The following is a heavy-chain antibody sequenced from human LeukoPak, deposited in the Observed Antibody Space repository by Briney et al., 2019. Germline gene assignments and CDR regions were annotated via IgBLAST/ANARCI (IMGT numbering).Heavy chain of an antibody. D-gene: IGHD1-26*01. CDR2: IYNSGST. J-gene: IGHJ3*02. CDR3: ARARRRYSGSYGGAFDI. Sequence: SETLSLTCSVSGGSISSSSYYWGWIRQPPGKGLEWIGSIYNSGSTYYNPSLKSRVTISVDTSKNQFSLKLSSVTAADTAVYYCARARRRYSGSYGGAFDIWGQGTMVTVSS. V-gene: IGHV4-39*07. CDR1: GGSISSSSYY.